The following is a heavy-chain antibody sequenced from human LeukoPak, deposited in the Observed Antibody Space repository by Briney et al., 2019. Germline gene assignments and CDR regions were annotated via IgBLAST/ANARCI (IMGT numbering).Heavy chain of an antibody. Sequence: SETLSLTCTVSGDSINSYYWSWIRQPAGKGLEWIGRIYTSGSPSYNPSLKSRVTISVDTSRNQFSLKLSSVTAADTAVYYCAGGGPYDVVFDYWGQGTLVTVSS. D-gene: IGHD5-12*01. CDR1: GDSINSYY. CDR3: AGGGPYDVVFDY. CDR2: IYTSGSP. V-gene: IGHV4-4*07. J-gene: IGHJ4*02.